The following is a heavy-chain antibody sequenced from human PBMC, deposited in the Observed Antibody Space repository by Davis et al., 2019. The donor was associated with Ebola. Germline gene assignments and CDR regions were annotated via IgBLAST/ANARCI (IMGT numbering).Heavy chain of an antibody. CDR1: GYTFTSYV. CDR2: ISGFNTNT. J-gene: IGHJ4*02. D-gene: IGHD3-9*01. CDR3: ARAPNYDVLTGTSSYYFDY. Sequence: ASVKVSCKSSGYTFTSYVLVWVRQAPGLGLDWMGWISGFNTNTNFAQKFHGRVTVSKDTSTNTAYMDLRSLTSDDTAIYYSARAPNYDVLTGTSSYYFDYWGQGTLVTVSS. V-gene: IGHV1-18*04.